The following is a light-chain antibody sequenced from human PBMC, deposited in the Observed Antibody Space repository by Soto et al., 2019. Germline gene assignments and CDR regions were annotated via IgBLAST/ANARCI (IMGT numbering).Light chain of an antibody. CDR3: QSYDSTLSARYV. J-gene: IGLJ1*01. V-gene: IGLV1-40*01. Sequence: QSVLTQPPSVSGAPGQRVTISCTGSSSNIGAGYDVHWYQQLPGTAPKLLIYGNNNRPSGVPDRFSGSNSGTSASLAITGLQAEDEADYYCQSYDSTLSARYVFGTGTKLTVL. CDR2: GNN. CDR1: SSNIGAGYD.